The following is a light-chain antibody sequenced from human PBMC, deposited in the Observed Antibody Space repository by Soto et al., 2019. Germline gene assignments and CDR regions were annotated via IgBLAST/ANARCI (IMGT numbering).Light chain of an antibody. CDR3: QTWGTGILV. Sequence: QSVLTQSPSASASLGASVKLTCTLSSGHSSYAIAWHQQQPEKGPRYLMKLNSDGSHSKGDGIPDRFSGSSSGAERYLTISSLQSEDEADYCCQTWGTGILVFGGGTKVTVL. V-gene: IGLV4-69*01. CDR2: LNSDGSH. CDR1: SGHSSYA. J-gene: IGLJ2*01.